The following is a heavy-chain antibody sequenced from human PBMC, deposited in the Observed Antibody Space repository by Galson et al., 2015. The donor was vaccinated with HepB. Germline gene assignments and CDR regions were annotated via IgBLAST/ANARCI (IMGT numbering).Heavy chain of an antibody. D-gene: IGHD3-10*01. CDR2: ISSNGGST. V-gene: IGHV3-64D*06. CDR3: VKTFMVRGVIITLYY. CDR1: GFTFSSYA. J-gene: IGHJ4*02. Sequence: SLRLSCAASGFTFSSYAMHWVRQAPGKRLEYVSAISSNGGSTYYADSVKGRFTISRDNSKNTLYLQVSSLRAEDTTVYYCVKTFMVRGVIITLYYWGQGTLVTVSS.